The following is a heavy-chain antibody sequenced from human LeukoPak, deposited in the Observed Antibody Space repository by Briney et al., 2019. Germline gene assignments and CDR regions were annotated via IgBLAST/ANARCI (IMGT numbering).Heavy chain of an antibody. J-gene: IGHJ5*02. CDR2: IYYSGST. D-gene: IGHD6-6*01. V-gene: IGHV4-31*03. CDR1: GGSISNGGYY. CDR3: ARFGGTARPKSWFDP. Sequence: SETLSLTCTVSGGSISNGGYYWSWIRQHPGKGLEWIGYIYYSGSTYYNPSLKSRVTISVDTSKNQFSLKLSSVTAADTAVYYCARFGGTARPKSWFDPWGQGTLVTVSS.